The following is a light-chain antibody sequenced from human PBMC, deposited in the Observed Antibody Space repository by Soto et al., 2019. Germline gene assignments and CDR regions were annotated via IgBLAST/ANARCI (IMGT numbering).Light chain of an antibody. CDR1: SSNIGNNY. Sequence: QSVLTQPLSVSAAPGQKVTISCSGSSSNIGNNYVSWYQHLPGTAPKLLIYDNNKRPSGIPDRFSGSKSGTSATLGITGLQTGDEADYYCGTWDSSLSAVVFGGGTKLTVL. CDR3: GTWDSSLSAVV. CDR2: DNN. V-gene: IGLV1-51*01. J-gene: IGLJ2*01.